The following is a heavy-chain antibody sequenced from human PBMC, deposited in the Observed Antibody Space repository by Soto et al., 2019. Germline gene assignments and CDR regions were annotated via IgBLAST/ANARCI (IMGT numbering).Heavy chain of an antibody. J-gene: IGHJ6*02. Sequence: QVQLQESGPGLVKPSQTLSLTCTVSGGSISSGGYYWSWIRQHPGKGLEWIGYIYYSGSTYYNPFXKRRVTLSVDXXKXQXSLKLSPVTAADTAVYYCARDTLPHDGDRSPYGMDVWGQGTTVTVSS. CDR1: GGSISSGGYY. CDR3: ARDTLPHDGDRSPYGMDV. V-gene: IGHV4-31*03. D-gene: IGHD4-17*01. CDR2: IYYSGST.